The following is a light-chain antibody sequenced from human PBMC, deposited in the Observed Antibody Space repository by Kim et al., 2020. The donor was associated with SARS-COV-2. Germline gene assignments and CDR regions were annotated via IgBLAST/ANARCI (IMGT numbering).Light chain of an antibody. CDR3: QAWDSSTHNYV. Sequence: SYELTQPPSVSVSPGQTASITCSGYKLGDKYVSWYQQKPGQSPVVVIYQDNQRPSGIPERFSGSNSGNTATLIISGTQAMDEADYYCQAWDSSTHNYVFGAVTKVTVL. V-gene: IGLV3-1*01. J-gene: IGLJ1*01. CDR1: KLGDKY. CDR2: QDN.